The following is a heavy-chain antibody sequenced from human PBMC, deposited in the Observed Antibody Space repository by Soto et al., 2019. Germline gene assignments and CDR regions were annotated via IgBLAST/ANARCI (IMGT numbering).Heavy chain of an antibody. CDR1: GGSFSGYY. CDR2: INHSGST. Sequence: SETLSLTCAVYGGSFSGYYWSWIRQPPGKGLEWIGEINHSGSTNYNPSLKSRVTISVDTSKNQFSLKLSSVTAADTAVYYCARGQDYDFWSGYYAYYYYGMDVWGQGTTVTVSS. CDR3: ARGQDYDFWSGYYAYYYYGMDV. J-gene: IGHJ6*02. D-gene: IGHD3-3*01. V-gene: IGHV4-34*01.